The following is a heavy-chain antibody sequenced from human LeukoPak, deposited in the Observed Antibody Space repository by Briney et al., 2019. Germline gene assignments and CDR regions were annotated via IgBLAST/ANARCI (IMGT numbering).Heavy chain of an antibody. V-gene: IGHV4-4*07. CDR3: AREIRYVSGSNYNGAPYSYSGMDA. Sequence: SETLSLTCTVSGGSISSYYWSWIRQPAGKGLEWIGRIYTSESTNYNPSLKSRVTMSVDTSKNQFSLKLSSVTAADTAVYYCAREIRYVSGSNYNGAPYSYSGMDAWGKGPTVTVSS. J-gene: IGHJ6*04. CDR2: IYTSEST. CDR1: GGSISSYY. D-gene: IGHD3-10*01.